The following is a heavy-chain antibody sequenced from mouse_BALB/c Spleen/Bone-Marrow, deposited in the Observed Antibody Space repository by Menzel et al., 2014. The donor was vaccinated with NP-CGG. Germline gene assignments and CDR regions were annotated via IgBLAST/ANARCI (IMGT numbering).Heavy chain of an antibody. CDR3: ARAYYVNYDAMDY. Sequence: QVQLQQSGAELMKPGASMKISCKATGYTFSSYWIEWVKQRPGQGLEWIGEILPGSGSTNYNGRFKGKATFTADTSSNTAYMQLSSLTSEDSAVYYCARAYYVNYDAMDYWGQGTSVTVSS. J-gene: IGHJ4*01. CDR1: GYTFSSYW. D-gene: IGHD2-10*01. V-gene: IGHV1-9*01. CDR2: ILPGSGST.